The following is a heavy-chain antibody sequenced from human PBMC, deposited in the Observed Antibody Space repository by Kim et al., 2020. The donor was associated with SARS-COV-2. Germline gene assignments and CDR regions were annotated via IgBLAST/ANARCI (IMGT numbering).Heavy chain of an antibody. CDR2: INPNSGGT. CDR3: ARDGEMGSGWYSSIDY. Sequence: ASVKVSCKASGYTFTGYYMHWVRQAPGQGLEWMGWINPNSGGTNYAQKFQGRVTMTRDTSISTAYMELSRLRSDDTAVYYCARDGEMGSGWYSSIDYWGQGTLVTVSS. J-gene: IGHJ4*02. D-gene: IGHD6-19*01. V-gene: IGHV1-2*02. CDR1: GYTFTGYY.